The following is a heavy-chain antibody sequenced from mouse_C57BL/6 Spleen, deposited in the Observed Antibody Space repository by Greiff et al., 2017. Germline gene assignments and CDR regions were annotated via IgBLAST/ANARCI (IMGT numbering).Heavy chain of an antibody. CDR2: ISDGGSYT. J-gene: IGHJ3*01. CDR1: GFTFSSYA. CDR3: ARGGTGTPWFAY. Sequence: EVMLVESGGGLVKPGGSLKLSCAASGFTFSSYAMSWVRQTPEKRLEWVATISDGGSYTYYPDNVKGRFTISRDNAKNNLYLQMSHLKSEDTAMYYCARGGTGTPWFAYWGQGTLVTVSA. V-gene: IGHV5-4*03. D-gene: IGHD4-1*01.